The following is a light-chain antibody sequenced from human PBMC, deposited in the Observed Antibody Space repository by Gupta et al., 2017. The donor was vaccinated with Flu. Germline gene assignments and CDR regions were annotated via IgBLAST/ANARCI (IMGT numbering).Light chain of an antibody. CDR3: QQVYRSPPH. V-gene: IGKV1-39*01. Sequence: DVQMTQSPSSLSAFVGDRVTITCRASQSISTSLNWYQQKPGKAPKLLISSASTLRIGVPSRFSGSGSGTDFTLTVTSLQPEDFATYDCQQVYRSPPHFGQGTKLEIK. CDR1: QSISTS. CDR2: SAS. J-gene: IGKJ2*01.